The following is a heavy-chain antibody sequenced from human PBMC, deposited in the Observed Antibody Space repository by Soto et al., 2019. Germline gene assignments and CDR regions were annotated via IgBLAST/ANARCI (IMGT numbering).Heavy chain of an antibody. CDR2: ISSSSGYI. V-gene: IGHV3-21*01. CDR3: ARDGWLQTNFDY. J-gene: IGHJ4*02. CDR1: GFTFSSYS. D-gene: IGHD5-12*01. Sequence: EVQLVEFGGGLVKPGGSLRLSCAASGFTFSSYSMNWVRQAPGKGLEWVSSISSSSGYIYYADSVKGRFIISRDNAKNSLYLQMNSLRAEDTAVYYCARDGWLQTNFDYWGQGTLVTVSS.